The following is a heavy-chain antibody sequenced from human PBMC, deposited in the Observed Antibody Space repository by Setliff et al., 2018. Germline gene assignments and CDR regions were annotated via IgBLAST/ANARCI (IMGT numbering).Heavy chain of an antibody. CDR3: ARSRYYYDSSGYYYYFDY. CDR2: IYTSGST. J-gene: IGHJ4*02. Sequence: SETLSLTCTVSGGSISSYYWSWIRQPAGKGLEWIGRIYTSGSTNYNPSLKSRVTMSVDTSKNQFSLKLSSVTAADTAVYYCARSRYYYDSSGYYYYFDYWGQGALVTVSS. CDR1: GGSISSYY. D-gene: IGHD3-22*01. V-gene: IGHV4-4*07.